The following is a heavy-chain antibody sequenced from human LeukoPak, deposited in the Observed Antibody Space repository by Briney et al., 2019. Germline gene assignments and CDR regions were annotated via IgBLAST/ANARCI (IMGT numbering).Heavy chain of an antibody. CDR2: IYHSGST. V-gene: IGHV4-30-2*01. CDR3: ARATPAWWYFDL. J-gene: IGHJ2*01. Sequence: TSETLSLTCTVSGGSISSGGYYWSWIRQPPGKGLEWIGYIYHSGSTYYNPSLKSRVTISVDTSKNQFSLKPSSVTAADTAVYYCARATPAWWYFDLWGRGTLVTVSS. D-gene: IGHD4-23*01. CDR1: GGSISSGGYY.